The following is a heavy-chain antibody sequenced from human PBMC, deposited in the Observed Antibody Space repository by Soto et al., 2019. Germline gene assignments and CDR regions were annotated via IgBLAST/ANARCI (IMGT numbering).Heavy chain of an antibody. D-gene: IGHD6-19*01. Sequence: QVQLVESGGGVVQPGRSLRLSCAASGFTFSTYGMHWVRQAPGKGLEWVAVIWYDGSNKYYADSVKGRFTISRDNSKNTLHLQMYSLRVEDTAVYFCARKENIAVAGFDYWGQGTLVTVSS. CDR2: IWYDGSNK. V-gene: IGHV3-33*01. CDR3: ARKENIAVAGFDY. J-gene: IGHJ4*02. CDR1: GFTFSTYG.